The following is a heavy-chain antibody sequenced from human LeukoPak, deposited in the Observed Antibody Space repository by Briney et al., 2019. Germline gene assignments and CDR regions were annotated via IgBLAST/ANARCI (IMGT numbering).Heavy chain of an antibody. V-gene: IGHV4-59*01. CDR3: ARVGVPDAFDI. CDR2: IYYSGST. J-gene: IGHJ3*02. Sequence: SETLSLTCTVSGGSISSYYWSWIRQPPGKGLEWIGYIYYSGSTNYNPSLKSRVTISVDTSKNQFSLKLSSVTAADTAVYYCARVGVPDAFDIWGQGTMVTVSS. CDR1: GGSISSYY. D-gene: IGHD3-10*01.